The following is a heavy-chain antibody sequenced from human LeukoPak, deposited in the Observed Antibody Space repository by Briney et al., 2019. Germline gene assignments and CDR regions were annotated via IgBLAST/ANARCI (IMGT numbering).Heavy chain of an antibody. V-gene: IGHV3-30-3*01. CDR2: IPYDGNNK. D-gene: IGHD5-18*01. Sequence: GGPLRLSCVASGFIFSSYAMHWVRQAPGKGLEWVAVIPYDGNNKYYADSVKGRFTISRDNSKNTLYLQMNRLRAEDTAVYYCARELPYWGQGTLVTVSS. CDR3: ARELPY. CDR1: GFIFSSYA. J-gene: IGHJ4*02.